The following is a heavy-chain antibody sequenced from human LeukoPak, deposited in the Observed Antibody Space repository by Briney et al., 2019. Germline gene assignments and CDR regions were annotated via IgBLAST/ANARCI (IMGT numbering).Heavy chain of an antibody. D-gene: IGHD6-13*01. CDR3: ARHFRSSPFQH. V-gene: IGHV4-39*07. J-gene: IGHJ1*01. Sequence: SETLSLTCTVSGDSISSSSYSWGWIRQPPGKGLEWIGSIYYSGDTYYNPSLKSRVTISVDTSKNQFSLKLSSVTAADTAVYYCARHFRSSPFQHWGQGTLVTVSS. CDR1: GDSISSSSYS. CDR2: IYYSGDT.